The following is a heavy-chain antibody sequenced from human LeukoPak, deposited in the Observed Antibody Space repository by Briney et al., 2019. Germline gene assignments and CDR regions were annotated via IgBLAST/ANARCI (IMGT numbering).Heavy chain of an antibody. D-gene: IGHD3-22*01. CDR1: GFTLSTYW. V-gene: IGHV3-74*01. Sequence: PGGSLRLSCAASGFTLSTYWMHWVRQAAGKGLVWVSRINSDGRSTSYADSVKGRFTISRDNAKNTLYLQMNSLSAEDTAVYYCARDYYYDSGGYTKGQRWTFDIWGQGTMVTVSS. CDR2: INSDGRST. CDR3: ARDYYYDSGGYTKGQRWTFDI. J-gene: IGHJ3*02.